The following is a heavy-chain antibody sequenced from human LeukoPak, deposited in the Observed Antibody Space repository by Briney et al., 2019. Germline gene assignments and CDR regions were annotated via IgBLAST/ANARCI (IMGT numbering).Heavy chain of an antibody. CDR2: ISSNGGST. CDR3: AREGGSFELYYYFDY. Sequence: GGSLRLSCAASGFTFSSYAMHWARQAPGKGLEYVSAISSNGGSTYYANSVKGRFTISRDNSKNTLYLQMGSLRAEDMAVYYCAREGGSFELYYYFDYWGQGTLVTVSS. CDR1: GFTFSSYA. D-gene: IGHD1-26*01. J-gene: IGHJ4*02. V-gene: IGHV3-64*01.